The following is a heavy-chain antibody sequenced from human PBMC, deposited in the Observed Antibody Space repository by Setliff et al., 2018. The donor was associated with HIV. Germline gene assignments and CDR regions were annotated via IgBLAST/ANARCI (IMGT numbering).Heavy chain of an antibody. CDR2: ISSSSGTI. CDR1: GFTFSNYG. Sequence: GSLRLSCAATGFTFSNYGMHWVRQAPAKGLEWVSSISSSSGTIYYADSVKDRFTISRDNAKNSLYLQMNSLRVEDTAVYYCARDAITLIRGITAFDYWGQGTLVTVSS. J-gene: IGHJ4*02. D-gene: IGHD3-10*01. CDR3: ARDAITLIRGITAFDY. V-gene: IGHV3-48*01.